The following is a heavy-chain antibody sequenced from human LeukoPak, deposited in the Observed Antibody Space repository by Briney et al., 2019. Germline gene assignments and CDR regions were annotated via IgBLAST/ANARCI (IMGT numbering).Heavy chain of an antibody. CDR3: AKGGKWDVTPFDY. Sequence: GGSLRLSCAVSGFMFGNYAMSWVRQAPGKGLEWVSTISGGGGSTYYADSVKGRFTISRDNSKNTLYLQVNSLRAEDTAVYYCAKGGKWDVTPFDYWGQGTLVTVSS. CDR2: ISGGGGST. D-gene: IGHD1-26*01. V-gene: IGHV3-23*01. CDR1: GFMFGNYA. J-gene: IGHJ4*02.